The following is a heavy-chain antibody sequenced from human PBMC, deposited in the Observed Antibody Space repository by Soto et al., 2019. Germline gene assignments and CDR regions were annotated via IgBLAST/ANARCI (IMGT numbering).Heavy chain of an antibody. D-gene: IGHD3-10*01. Sequence: QVQLVESGGGVVQPGRSLRLSCAASGFHFTTYGMHWVREGPGKGLEWVAVISYDGSNRYYADSVKGRFTISRDNSKNTLYLQMNDLRPEDTALYYCVGGQYYFDYRGQGTLVTVSS. CDR1: GFHFTTYG. CDR2: ISYDGSNR. CDR3: VGGQYYFDY. V-gene: IGHV3-30*03. J-gene: IGHJ4*02.